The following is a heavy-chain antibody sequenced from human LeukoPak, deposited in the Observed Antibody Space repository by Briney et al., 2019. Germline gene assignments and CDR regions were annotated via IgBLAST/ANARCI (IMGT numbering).Heavy chain of an antibody. CDR1: GFTFSAYW. CDR2: IKYDGSDK. D-gene: IGHD5-12*01. CDR3: ARAVATGCDYFDY. Sequence: GSLHLSGAAAGFTFSAYWRTGVRPAPGKGGEGVGTIKYDGSDKYYADSVSGRFTISSDNAKNSLYLQMNSLSAEDTGLYYCARAVATGCDYFDYCGQGTLVTVSS. V-gene: IGHV3-7*01. J-gene: IGHJ4*02.